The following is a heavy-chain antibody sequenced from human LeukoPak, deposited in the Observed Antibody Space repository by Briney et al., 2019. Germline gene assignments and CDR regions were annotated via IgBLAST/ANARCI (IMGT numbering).Heavy chain of an antibody. Sequence: SETLSLTCTVSGGSISSYYWSWIRQPPGKGLEWIGYIYYSGSTNYNPSLKSRVTISVDASKNQFSLKLSSVTAADTAVYYCARSPTLYFGADYWGQGTLVTVSS. J-gene: IGHJ4*02. D-gene: IGHD3-10*01. CDR1: GGSISSYY. V-gene: IGHV4-59*01. CDR3: ARSPTLYFGADY. CDR2: IYYSGST.